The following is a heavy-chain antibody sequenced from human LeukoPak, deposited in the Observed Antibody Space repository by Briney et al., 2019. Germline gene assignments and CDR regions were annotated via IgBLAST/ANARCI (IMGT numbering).Heavy chain of an antibody. CDR1: GGSISSHY. CDR3: ARDKWSGEAFDI. D-gene: IGHD3-3*01. V-gene: IGHV4-59*11. Sequence: SETLSLTCTVSGGSISSHYWSWIRQPPGKGLEWIGYIYYSGSTNYNPSFKSRVTISVDTSKNQFSLKLSSVTAADTAVYYCARDKWSGEAFDIWGQGTMVTVSS. CDR2: IYYSGST. J-gene: IGHJ3*02.